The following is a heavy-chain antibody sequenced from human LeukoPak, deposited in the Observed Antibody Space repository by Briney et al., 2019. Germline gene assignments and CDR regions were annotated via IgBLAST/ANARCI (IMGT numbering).Heavy chain of an antibody. CDR2: IYYSGST. Sequence: SETLSLTCSVSGASISSSTYYWVWIRQPPGKGLEWIGSIYYSGSTYYNSSLKSRVSISADTSKNQFFLRLNSVTAADTAVYYCARTYFDWFLYAGYWGQGALVTVSS. CDR3: ARTYFDWFLYAGY. D-gene: IGHD3-9*01. CDR1: GASISSSTYY. V-gene: IGHV4-39*01. J-gene: IGHJ4*02.